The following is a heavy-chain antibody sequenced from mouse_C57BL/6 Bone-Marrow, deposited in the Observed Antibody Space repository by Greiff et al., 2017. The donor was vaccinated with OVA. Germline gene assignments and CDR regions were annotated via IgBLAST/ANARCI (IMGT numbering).Heavy chain of an antibody. J-gene: IGHJ4*01. Sequence: QVQLKESGAELARPGASVKLSCKASGYTFTSYGISWVKQRTGQGLEWIGEIYPRSGNTYYNEKFKGKATLTADKSSSTAYMELRSLTSEDSAVYFCARVTGIYYGNYEAMDYWGQGTLVTVSS. V-gene: IGHV1-81*01. D-gene: IGHD2-1*01. CDR1: GYTFTSYG. CDR2: IYPRSGNT. CDR3: ARVTGIYYGNYEAMDY.